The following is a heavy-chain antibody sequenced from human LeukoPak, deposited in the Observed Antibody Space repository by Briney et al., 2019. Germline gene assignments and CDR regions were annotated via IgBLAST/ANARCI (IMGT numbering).Heavy chain of an antibody. CDR3: ARVLLAAAGHETGY. CDR1: GFSVSSNY. Sequence: GGSLRLSCAASGFSVSSNYMSWVRQAPGKGLEWVSSISSSSNYIYYADSVKGRFTISRDNAKNSLYLQMNSLRAEDTGVYYCARVLLAAAGHETGYWGQGTLVTVSS. J-gene: IGHJ4*02. CDR2: ISSSSNYI. D-gene: IGHD6-13*01. V-gene: IGHV3-21*01.